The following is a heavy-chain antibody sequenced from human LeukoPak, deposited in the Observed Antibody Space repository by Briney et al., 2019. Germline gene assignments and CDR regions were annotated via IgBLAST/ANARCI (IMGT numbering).Heavy chain of an antibody. D-gene: IGHD3-10*01. V-gene: IGHV1-2*02. Sequence: GASVKVSCKASGYTFTAYYIHWVRQAPGQGLEYMGWINPNSGGTKYAQEFQGRVTMTRDTSISTAYMELTWLRSDDTALYYCANLLGSGNPLDYRGQGTLVTVSS. J-gene: IGHJ4*02. CDR3: ANLLGSGNPLDY. CDR1: GYTFTAYY. CDR2: INPNSGGT.